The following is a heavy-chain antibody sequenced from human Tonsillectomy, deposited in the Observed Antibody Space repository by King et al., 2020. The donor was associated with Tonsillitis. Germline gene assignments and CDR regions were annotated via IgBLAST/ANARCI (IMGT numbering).Heavy chain of an antibody. D-gene: IGHD3-22*01. J-gene: IGHJ4*02. V-gene: IGHV1-69*06. CDR1: GGTFSNHG. Sequence: QLVQSGAEVKKPGSSVKVSCKAPGGTFSNHGISWVRQAPGQGLEWMGGIIPLFRTTNYAQKFQGRVTITADKSTSTAYIELSSLTSEDTAVYYCVAKTALLLDSWGQGALVTVSS. CDR3: VAKTALLLDS. CDR2: IIPLFRTT.